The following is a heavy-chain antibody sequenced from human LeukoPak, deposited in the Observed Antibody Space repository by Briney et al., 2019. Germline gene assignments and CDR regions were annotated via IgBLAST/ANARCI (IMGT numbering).Heavy chain of an antibody. D-gene: IGHD4-17*01. Sequence: SETLSLTCAVYGGSFSGYYWSWIRQPPGKGLEWIGEINHSGSTNYNPSLKSRVTTSVDTSKNQFSLKLSSVTAADTAVYYCAIKYMTTVTYFDYWGQGTLVTVSS. CDR2: INHSGST. J-gene: IGHJ4*02. CDR1: GGSFSGYY. CDR3: AIKYMTTVTYFDY. V-gene: IGHV4-34*01.